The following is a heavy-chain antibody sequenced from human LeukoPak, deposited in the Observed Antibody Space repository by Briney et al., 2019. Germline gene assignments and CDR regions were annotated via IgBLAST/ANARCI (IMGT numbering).Heavy chain of an antibody. CDR2: IYTSGST. Sequence: SETPSLTCTVSSGSISSATYYWSWIRQPAGKGLEWIGRIYTSGSTNYNPSLSSRVTIAVDTSKNQVSLKLSSVRAAETAMYYCARVEYNYAGHAFDIWGQGTMVTVSS. D-gene: IGHD5-24*01. V-gene: IGHV4-61*02. J-gene: IGHJ3*02. CDR3: ARVEYNYAGHAFDI. CDR1: SGSISSATYY.